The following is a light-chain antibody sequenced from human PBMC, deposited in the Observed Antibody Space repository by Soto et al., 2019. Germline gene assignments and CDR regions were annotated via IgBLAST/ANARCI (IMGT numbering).Light chain of an antibody. Sequence: SVRGPPPSACGSTGQSVTISCTGTSSDVGAFNYVSWYQQHPGKAPKLMIFEINKRPSGVPDRFSGSKSGNTASLTVSGLQAEDEADYYCSSYAGINIYVFGGGTKVTGL. CDR3: SSYAGINIYV. V-gene: IGLV2-8*01. CDR2: EIN. CDR1: SSDVGAFNY. J-gene: IGLJ1*01.